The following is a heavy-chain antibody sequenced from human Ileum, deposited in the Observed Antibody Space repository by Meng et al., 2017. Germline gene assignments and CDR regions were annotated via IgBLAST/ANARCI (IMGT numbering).Heavy chain of an antibody. CDR2: MNPNTGNT. CDR3: ARGRGLRLGELSLVCDN. J-gene: IGHJ4*02. Sequence: VQVVQSGPDVKKAGASVQVFLQASRYTFTSYDINWVRQDTGQGLEWMGWMNPNTGNTGYAQKFQGRVTMTRNTSIRTAYMALSSLRSEDTAVYYCARGRGLRLGELSLVCDNWGQGTLVTVSS. CDR1: RYTFTSYD. V-gene: IGHV1-8*01. D-gene: IGHD3-16*02.